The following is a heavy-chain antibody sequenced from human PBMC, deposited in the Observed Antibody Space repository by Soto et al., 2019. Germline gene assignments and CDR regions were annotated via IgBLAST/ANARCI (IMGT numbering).Heavy chain of an antibody. J-gene: IGHJ2*01. Sequence: QVQLQESGPGLVKPSETLSLTCTVSGGSVSSGNYFWSWIRQPPGKDLEWIAYVYFSGSTNYNPSLKSRVTISLDTSKTQFSLKLSSVTAADTAVYYCARFPRARNADPRRPLGYFDLWGRGTLVTVSS. CDR2: VYFSGST. CDR1: GGSVSSGNYF. D-gene: IGHD2-8*01. V-gene: IGHV4-61*01. CDR3: ARFPRARNADPRRPLGYFDL.